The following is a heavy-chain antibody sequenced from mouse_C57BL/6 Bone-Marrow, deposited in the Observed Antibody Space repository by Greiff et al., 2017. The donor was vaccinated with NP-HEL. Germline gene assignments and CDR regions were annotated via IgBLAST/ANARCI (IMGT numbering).Heavy chain of an antibody. CDR2: IDPENGDT. CDR3: TWELQYYFDY. J-gene: IGHJ2*01. Sequence: EVQLQQSGAELVRPGASVKLSCTASGFNIKDDYMHWVKQRPEQGLEWIGWIDPENGDTEYASKFQGKATITADTSSNTAYLQLSSLTSEDTAVYYCTWELQYYFDYWGQGTTLTVSS. V-gene: IGHV14-4*01. CDR1: GFNIKDDY. D-gene: IGHD2-1*01.